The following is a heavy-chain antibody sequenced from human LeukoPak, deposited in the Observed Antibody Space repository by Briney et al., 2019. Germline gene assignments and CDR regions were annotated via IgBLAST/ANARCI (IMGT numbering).Heavy chain of an antibody. V-gene: IGHV1-46*01. D-gene: IGHD3-10*01. CDR1: GYTFTSYY. J-gene: IGHJ5*02. CDR2: INPSGGST. CDR3: ARSGTMVRGAEKKYGWFDP. Sequence: ASVKVSCKASGYTFTSYYMHWVRQAPGQGLEWMGIINPSGGSTSYAQKFQGRVTMTRDTSTSTVYMELSSLRSDDTAVYYCARSGTMVRGAEKKYGWFDPWGQGALVTVSS.